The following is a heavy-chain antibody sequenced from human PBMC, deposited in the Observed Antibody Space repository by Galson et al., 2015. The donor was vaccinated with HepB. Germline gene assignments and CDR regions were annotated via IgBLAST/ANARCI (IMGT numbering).Heavy chain of an antibody. Sequence: SETLSLTCAVYGESFSGYSWSWIRQPPGKGLEWIGYIYYSGSTNYSPSLRSRVTVSVDTSKNQLSLKLSSVTAADTATYYCARLYMVRRVRWFDPWGQGILVTVSS. CDR1: GESFSGYS. D-gene: IGHD3-10*01. J-gene: IGHJ5*02. V-gene: IGHV4-59*12. CDR3: ARLYMVRRVRWFDP. CDR2: IYYSGST.